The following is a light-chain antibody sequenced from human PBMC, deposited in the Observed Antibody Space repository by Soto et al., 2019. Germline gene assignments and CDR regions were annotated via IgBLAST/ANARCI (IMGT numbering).Light chain of an antibody. CDR3: LQSDNSPRT. V-gene: IGKV3-20*01. Sequence: EIVLTQSPGTLSLSPGERATLSCRSSQRVSSSYLAWYQQKPGQAPRLLGYGSPNRSTGVSDRFSGSGSGTDFTLTISSLEPEDFAVYYCLQSDNSPRTFGQGTKVEI. CDR1: QRVSSSY. CDR2: GSP. J-gene: IGKJ1*01.